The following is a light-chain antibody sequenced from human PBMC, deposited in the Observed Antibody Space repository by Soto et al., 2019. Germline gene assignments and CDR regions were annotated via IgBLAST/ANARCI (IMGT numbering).Light chain of an antibody. CDR2: DVT. Sequence: QSVLTQPASVSGSPGQSITISCTGTSSDIGRYKFVSWYQHHPGKAPKLLIYDVTNRPSGVSNRFSGSKSGNTASLTISGLQADDEADYYCCSYSTTMANVFGTGTKVTVL. CDR3: CSYSTTMANV. V-gene: IGLV2-14*03. CDR1: SSDIGRYKF. J-gene: IGLJ1*01.